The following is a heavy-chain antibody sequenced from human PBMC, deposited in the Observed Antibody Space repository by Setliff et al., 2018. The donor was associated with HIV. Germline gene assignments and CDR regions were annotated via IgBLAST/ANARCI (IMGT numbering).Heavy chain of an antibody. J-gene: IGHJ4*02. CDR2: INRNGNT. CDR1: GGSFSGHY. D-gene: IGHD3-10*01. Sequence: PSETLSLTCAVYGGSFSGHYWSWIRQPPGKGLEWIGEINRNGNTNYNPSLKSRVTISVDTSKNQFSLILTSVTAADTAVYYCVRRTDYYGSGSESSFDYWGQGTLVTVSS. CDR3: VRRTDYYGSGSESSFDY. V-gene: IGHV4-34*01.